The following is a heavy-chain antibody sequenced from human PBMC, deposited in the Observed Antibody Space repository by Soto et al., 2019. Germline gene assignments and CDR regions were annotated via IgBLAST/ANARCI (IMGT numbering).Heavy chain of an antibody. V-gene: IGHV4-31*03. CDR2: IYYSGST. CDR1: GGSISSGGYY. CDR3: ARVDCSSTSCYRRYAQIDY. Sequence: PSETLSLTCTVSGGSISSGGYYWSWIRQHPGKGLELIGYIYYSGSTYYNPSLKSRVTISVDTSKNQFSLKLSSVTAADTAVYYCARVDCSSTSCYRRYAQIDYWGQGTLVTVSS. J-gene: IGHJ4*02. D-gene: IGHD2-2*01.